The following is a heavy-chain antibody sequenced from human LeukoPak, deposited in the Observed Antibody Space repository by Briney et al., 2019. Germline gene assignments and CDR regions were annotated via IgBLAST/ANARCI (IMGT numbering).Heavy chain of an antibody. V-gene: IGHV4-34*01. Sequence: ASETLSLTCAVYGGSFSGYYWSWIRQPPGKGLEWIGEINHSGSTNYNPSLKSRVTILVDTSKNQFSLKLSSVTAADTAVYYCARKWRATYYYDSSGYYSYFDYWGQGTLVTVSS. D-gene: IGHD3-22*01. CDR1: GGSFSGYY. J-gene: IGHJ4*02. CDR3: ARKWRATYYYDSSGYYSYFDY. CDR2: INHSGST.